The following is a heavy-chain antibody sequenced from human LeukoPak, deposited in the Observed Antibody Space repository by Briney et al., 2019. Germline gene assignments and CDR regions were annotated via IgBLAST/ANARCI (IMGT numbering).Heavy chain of an antibody. CDR1: GGSISSSSYY. CDR3: AISDILTGYNAFDI. V-gene: IGHV4-39*07. J-gene: IGHJ3*02. CDR2: IYYSGST. Sequence: SETLSLTCTVSGGSISSSSYYWGWIRQPPGKGLEWIGSIYYSGSTYYNPSLKSRVTISVDTSKNQFSLKLSSVTAADTAVYYCAISDILTGYNAFDIWGQGTMVTVSS. D-gene: IGHD3-9*01.